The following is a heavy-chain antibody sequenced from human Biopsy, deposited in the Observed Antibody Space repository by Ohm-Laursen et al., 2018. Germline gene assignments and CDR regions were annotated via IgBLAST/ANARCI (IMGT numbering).Heavy chain of an antibody. J-gene: IGHJ6*02. CDR2: INHSGRT. CDR3: VRGVDYYDPYHYYALDV. D-gene: IGHD3-22*01. V-gene: IGHV4-34*01. Sequence: QTLSLTCAVYGESFTGYYWSWIRQTPGQGLEWIGEINHSGRTNYNPSLKSRVTISVDTSKNQFSLKVRSVTAADTAVYYCVRGVDYYDPYHYYALDVWGQGTTVTVSS. CDR1: GESFTGYY.